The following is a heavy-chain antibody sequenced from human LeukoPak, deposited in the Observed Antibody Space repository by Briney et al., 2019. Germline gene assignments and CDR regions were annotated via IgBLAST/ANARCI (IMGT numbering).Heavy chain of an antibody. Sequence: SETLSLTCTVSGGSISSYYWSWIRQPPGKGLEWIGYIYTSGSTNYNPSLKSRVTISVDTSKNQFSLKLSSVTAADTAVYYCARHSTSAFDIWGQGTMVTVSS. V-gene: IGHV4-4*09. D-gene: IGHD6-13*01. CDR1: GGSISSYY. J-gene: IGHJ3*02. CDR3: ARHSTSAFDI. CDR2: IYTSGST.